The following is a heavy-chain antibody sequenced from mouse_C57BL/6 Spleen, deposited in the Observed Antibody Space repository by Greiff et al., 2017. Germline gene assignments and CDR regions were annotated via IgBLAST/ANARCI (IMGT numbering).Heavy chain of an antibody. CDR2: IDPSDSYT. CDR1: GYTFTSYW. J-gene: IGHJ3*01. V-gene: IGHV1-69*01. CDR3: ARSGYYGSSPWFAY. D-gene: IGHD1-1*01. Sequence: QVQLQQPGAELVMPGASVKLSCKASGYTFTSYWMHWVKQRPGQGLEWIGEIDPSDSYTNYNQQFKGKSTLTVDKSSSTAYLQLRSLTSEDSAVYYCARSGYYGSSPWFAYWGQGTLVTVSA.